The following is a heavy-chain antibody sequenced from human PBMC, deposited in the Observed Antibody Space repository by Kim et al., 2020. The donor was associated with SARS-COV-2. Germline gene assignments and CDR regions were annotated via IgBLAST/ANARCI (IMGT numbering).Heavy chain of an antibody. CDR2: IKQDGSEK. D-gene: IGHD5-18*01. V-gene: IGHV3-7*01. Sequence: GGSLRLSCAASGFTFSSYWMSWVRQAPGKGLEWVANIKQDGSEKYYVVSVKGRFTISRDNAKNSLYLQMNSLRAEDTAVYYCARDGGYSYGYAENWFDPWGQGTLVTVSS. CDR1: GFTFSSYW. J-gene: IGHJ5*02. CDR3: ARDGGYSYGYAENWFDP.